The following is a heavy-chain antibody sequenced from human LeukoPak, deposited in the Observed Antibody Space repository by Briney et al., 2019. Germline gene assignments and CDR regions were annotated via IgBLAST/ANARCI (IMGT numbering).Heavy chain of an antibody. D-gene: IGHD3-10*01. CDR2: ISSSSSTI. CDR1: GFTFSSYG. CDR3: AREGYYYGSGSYYQIDY. J-gene: IGHJ4*02. V-gene: IGHV3-48*01. Sequence: PGGSLRLSCAASGFTFSSYGMSWVRQAPGKGLEWVSYISSSSSTIYYADSVKGRFTISRDNAKNSLYLQMNSLRAEDTAVYYCAREGYYYGSGSYYQIDYWGQGTLVTVSS.